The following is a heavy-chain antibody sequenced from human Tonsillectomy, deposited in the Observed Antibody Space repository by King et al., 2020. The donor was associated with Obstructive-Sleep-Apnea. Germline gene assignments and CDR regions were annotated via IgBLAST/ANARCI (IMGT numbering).Heavy chain of an antibody. Sequence: VQLVESGGGLVQPGGSLRLSCAASGFTFSSYSMNWVRQAPGKGLEWVSYISSSSSTIYYADSVKGRFTISRDNAKNSLYLQMNSLRAEDTAVYYCARDPVYYCSSTSCYRFDPWGQGTLVTVSS. CDR2: ISSSSSTI. J-gene: IGHJ5*02. CDR3: ARDPVYYCSSTSCYRFDP. CDR1: GFTFSSYS. V-gene: IGHV3-48*04. D-gene: IGHD2-2*01.